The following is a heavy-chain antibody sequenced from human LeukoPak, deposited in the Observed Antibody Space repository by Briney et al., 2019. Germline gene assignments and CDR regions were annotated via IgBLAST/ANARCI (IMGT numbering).Heavy chain of an antibody. CDR3: AKDGYPLGYCSSTSCPYYFNY. D-gene: IGHD2-2*01. J-gene: IGHJ4*02. CDR1: GYTFSNYG. Sequence: GGSLRLSCAASGYTFSNYGIHWVRQAPGKGLEWVSVISYDGSKKYYADSVKGRFTISRGNSKNTLYLQMNSLRTEDTAVYYYAKDGYPLGYCSSTSCPYYFNYWGQGTLVTVSS. V-gene: IGHV3-30*18. CDR2: ISYDGSKK.